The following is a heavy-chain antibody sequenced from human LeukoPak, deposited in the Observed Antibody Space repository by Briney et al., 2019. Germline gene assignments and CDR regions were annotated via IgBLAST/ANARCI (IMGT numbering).Heavy chain of an antibody. CDR1: GGSFSGYY. J-gene: IGHJ4*02. CDR3: ARGRGFRSYYDY. CDR2: INHSGST. V-gene: IGHV4-34*01. Sequence: SETLSLTCAVYGGSFSGYYWSWIRQPPGKGLEWIGEINHSGSTNYNPSLKSRVTISVDTPKNQFSLKLSSVTAADTAVYYCARGRGFRSYYDYWGQGTLVTVSS.